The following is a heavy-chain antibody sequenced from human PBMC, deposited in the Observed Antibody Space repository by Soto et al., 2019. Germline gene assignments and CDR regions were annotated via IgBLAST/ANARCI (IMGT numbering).Heavy chain of an antibody. CDR2: MNPNSGST. Sequence: ASVKVSCKASGYTFTSFDINCVRQATGQGLEWMGWMNPNSGSTGSAQKFQGRVAMTRDTSISTAYMELSSLRSDDTAVYYCARGRGYSDGIDYWGQGTLVTVSS. J-gene: IGHJ4*02. CDR3: ARGRGYSDGIDY. D-gene: IGHD2-21*01. V-gene: IGHV1-8*02. CDR1: GYTFTSFD.